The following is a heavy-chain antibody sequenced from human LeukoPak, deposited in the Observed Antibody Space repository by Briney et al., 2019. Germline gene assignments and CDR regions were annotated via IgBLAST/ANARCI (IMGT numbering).Heavy chain of an antibody. CDR1: GGTFSSYA. J-gene: IGHJ4*02. CDR2: IIPIFGTA. Sequence: SVKVSCKASGGTFSSYAISWVRQAPGQGLEWMGGIIPIFGTANYAQKFQGRVTITADESTSTAYMELSSLRSKDTAVYYCARDPDYGDYGAKDYWGQGTLVTVSS. V-gene: IGHV1-69*13. CDR3: ARDPDYGDYGAKDY. D-gene: IGHD4-17*01.